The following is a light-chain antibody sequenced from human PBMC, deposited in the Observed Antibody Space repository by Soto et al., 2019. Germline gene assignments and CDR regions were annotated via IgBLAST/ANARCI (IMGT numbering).Light chain of an antibody. CDR3: STLAGTFYV. V-gene: IGLV2-8*01. CDR1: SGDVGYYDY. CDR2: EVN. J-gene: IGLJ1*01. Sequence: QSVLTQPPSASGSPGQSVTISCTGTSGDVGYYDYVSWYQQHPGKVPRLMIYEVNKRPSGVPDRFSGSKSGNTASLTVSGLQPEDEADSYCSTLAGTFYVFATGTKVTVL.